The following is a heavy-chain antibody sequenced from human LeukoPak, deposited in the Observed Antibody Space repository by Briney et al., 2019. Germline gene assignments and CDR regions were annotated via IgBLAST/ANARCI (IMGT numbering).Heavy chain of an antibody. V-gene: IGHV1-69*06. CDR2: IIPIFGTA. D-gene: IGHD3-10*01. Sequence: GSSVKVSCKASGGTFISYAISWVRQAPGQGLEWMGGIIPIFGTANYAQKFQGRVTITADKSTSTAYMELSGLRSEDTAVYYCAREGSGMVRGVFDPWGQGTLVTVSS. J-gene: IGHJ5*02. CDR1: GGTFISYA. CDR3: AREGSGMVRGVFDP.